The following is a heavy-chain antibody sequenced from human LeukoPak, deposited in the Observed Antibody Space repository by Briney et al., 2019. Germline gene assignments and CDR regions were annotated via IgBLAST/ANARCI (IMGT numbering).Heavy chain of an antibody. CDR1: GFTFSSYE. Sequence: PGGSLRLSCAASGFTFSSYEINWVRQAPGKGPEWVSYISSSGSTIYYAVSVKGRFTISRDNAKISLYLQMNSLRAEDTAVYYCAREGNYIVFDYWGQGTLVTVFS. CDR2: ISSSGSTI. J-gene: IGHJ4*02. CDR3: AREGNYIVFDY. V-gene: IGHV3-48*03. D-gene: IGHD1-7*01.